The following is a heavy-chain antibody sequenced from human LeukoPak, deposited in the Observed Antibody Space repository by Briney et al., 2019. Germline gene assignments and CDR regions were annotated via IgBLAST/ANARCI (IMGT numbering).Heavy chain of an antibody. D-gene: IGHD3-3*01. V-gene: IGHV3-21*01. CDR2: ISSSSSYI. CDR3: AREFGTISGYYYYYGMDV. CDR1: GFTISSYS. Sequence: GGSLRLSCAASGFTISSYSMNWVRQAAGKGRGWVSSISSSSSYIYYADSVKGRFTISRDNAKNSLYLQMNSLRAEDTAVYYCAREFGTISGYYYYYGMDVWGQGTTVTVSS. J-gene: IGHJ6*02.